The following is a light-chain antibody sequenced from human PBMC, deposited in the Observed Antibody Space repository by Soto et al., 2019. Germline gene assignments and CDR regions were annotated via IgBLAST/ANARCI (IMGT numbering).Light chain of an antibody. V-gene: IGLV1-40*01. J-gene: IGLJ2*01. CDR1: SSNIGAGYD. CDR3: QSYDSSLSGSRGV. CDR2: GNS. Sequence: QSVLTQPPSVSGAPGQRVTISCTGSSSNIGAGYDVHWYQQLPGTAPKLLIYGNSNRPSGVPDRFSGSKSGTSASLAITGLQAEAEADYYCQSYDSSLSGSRGVFGGGTKLTVL.